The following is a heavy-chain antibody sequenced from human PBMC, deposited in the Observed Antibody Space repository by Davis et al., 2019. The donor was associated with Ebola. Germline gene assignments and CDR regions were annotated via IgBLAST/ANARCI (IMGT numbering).Heavy chain of an antibody. J-gene: IGHJ6*02. CDR3: ARGDGSWGYYYGMDV. CDR1: GYTFTSYY. CDR2: INTNRGNP. Sequence: ASVKVSCKASGYTFTSYYMHWVRQAPGQGLEWVGWINTNRGNPTYARGFTGRFVFSLDSSVNTAYLQISSLKAEDTAVYYCARGDGSWGYYYGMDVWGQGTTVIVSS. D-gene: IGHD3-10*01. V-gene: IGHV7-4-1*02.